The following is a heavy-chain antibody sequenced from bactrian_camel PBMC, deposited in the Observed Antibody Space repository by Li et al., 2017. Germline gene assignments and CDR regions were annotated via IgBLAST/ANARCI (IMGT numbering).Heavy chain of an antibody. Sequence: QLVESGGGSVQTGGSLRLSCRPSFFILDDFDMMWYRQAPGNECELVSSISGDGRTYYTDAVKGRFTISRDVAQRTMYLQMNNLKPEDTATYFCAAAPFRVCVGGGWPHRDEYDSWGQGTQVTVS. J-gene: IGHJ4*01. CDR1: FFILDDFD. V-gene: IGHV3S63*01. D-gene: IGHD5*01. CDR3: AAAPFRVCVGGGWPHRDEYDS. CDR2: ISGDGRT.